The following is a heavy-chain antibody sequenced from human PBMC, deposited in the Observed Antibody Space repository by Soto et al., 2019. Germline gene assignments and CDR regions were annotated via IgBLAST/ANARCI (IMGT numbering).Heavy chain of an antibody. CDR2: ISYDGSNK. D-gene: IGHD6-13*01. J-gene: IGHJ4*02. Sequence: QVQLVESGGGVVQPGRSLRLSCAASGFTFSSYAMHWVRQAPGKGLEWVAVISYDGSNKYYADSVKGRFTISRDNSKNTLYLQMNSLSAEDTALYYCAREEGDSSSWYFDYWGQGTLVTVSS. CDR1: GFTFSSYA. V-gene: IGHV3-30-3*01. CDR3: AREEGDSSSWYFDY.